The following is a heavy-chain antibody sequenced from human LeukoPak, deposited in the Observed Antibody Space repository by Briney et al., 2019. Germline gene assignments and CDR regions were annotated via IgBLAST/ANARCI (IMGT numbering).Heavy chain of an antibody. V-gene: IGHV4-39*01. CDR1: GDSISISSSY. D-gene: IGHD5-12*01. Sequence: SETLSLTCTVSGDSISISSSYWGWIRQPPGKGLEWIGSIYYGGSTYYNPSLKSRVTISVDTSKSQFSLKLNSVTAADTAVYYCARHTVWVGYDWGQGTLVTASS. CDR3: ARHTVWVGYD. J-gene: IGHJ4*02. CDR2: IYYGGST.